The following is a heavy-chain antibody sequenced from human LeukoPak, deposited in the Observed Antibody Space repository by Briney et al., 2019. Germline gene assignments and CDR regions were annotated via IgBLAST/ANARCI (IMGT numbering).Heavy chain of an antibody. CDR2: VYYSGST. Sequence: SETLSLTCTVSGGSITSGLYYWAWLRQTPGKGLDWIGSVYYSGSTYYNPSLKSRVTISVDTSKNQFSLKLSSVTAADTAVYYCARERGYSGYAPLDYWGQGTLVTVSS. CDR3: ARERGYSGYAPLDY. J-gene: IGHJ4*02. CDR1: GGSITSGLYY. V-gene: IGHV4-39*07. D-gene: IGHD5-12*01.